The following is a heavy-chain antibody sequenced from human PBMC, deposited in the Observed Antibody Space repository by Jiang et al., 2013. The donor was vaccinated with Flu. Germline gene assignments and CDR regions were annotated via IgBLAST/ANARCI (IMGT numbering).Heavy chain of an antibody. Sequence: YTFTSYAMHWVRQAPGQRLEWMGWINAGNGNTKYSQKFQGRVTITRDTSASTAYMELSSLRSEDTAVYYCARDRRSSGWYWDYWGQGTLVTVSS. CDR2: INAGNGNT. D-gene: IGHD6-19*01. CDR1: YTFTSYA. J-gene: IGHJ4*02. V-gene: IGHV1-3*01. CDR3: ARDRRSSGWYWDY.